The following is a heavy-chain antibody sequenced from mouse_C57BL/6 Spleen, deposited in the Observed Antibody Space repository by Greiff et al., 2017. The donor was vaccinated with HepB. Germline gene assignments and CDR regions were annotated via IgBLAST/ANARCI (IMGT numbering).Heavy chain of an antibody. V-gene: IGHV5-9-1*02. J-gene: IGHJ1*03. CDR3: TRENYYGSSDDWYFDV. CDR2: ISSGGDYI. D-gene: IGHD1-1*01. CDR1: GFTFSSYA. Sequence: EVQLVESGEGLVKPGGSLKLSCAASGFTFSSYAMSWVRQTPEKRLEWVAYISSGGDYIYYADTVKGRFTISRDNARNTLYLQMSSLKSEDTAMYYCTRENYYGSSDDWYFDVWGTGTTVTVSS.